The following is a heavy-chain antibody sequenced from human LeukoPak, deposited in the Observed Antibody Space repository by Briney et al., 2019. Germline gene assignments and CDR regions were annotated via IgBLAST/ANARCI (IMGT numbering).Heavy chain of an antibody. J-gene: IGHJ4*02. Sequence: PGGSLRLSCAASEFTFSSYGMNWVRQAPGKGLEWVSFISGSSSFIYYADSVKGRFTISRDNTKNSLYLQMNSLRAEDTAVYYCARGPNNYSLDYWGQGTLVTVSS. CDR3: ARGPNNYSLDY. CDR1: EFTFSSYG. CDR2: ISGSSSFI. D-gene: IGHD1-20*01. V-gene: IGHV3-21*01.